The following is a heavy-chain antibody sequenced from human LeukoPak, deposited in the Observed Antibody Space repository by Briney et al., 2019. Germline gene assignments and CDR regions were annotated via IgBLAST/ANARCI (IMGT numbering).Heavy chain of an antibody. Sequence: GGSLRLSCAASGFTVSSNYMSWVRQAPGKGLEWVSVINSGGSTYYADSVKGRFTISRDNSKNTLYLQMNSLRAEDTAVYYCARDAKPRGSGWRFDYWGQGTLVTVSS. CDR2: INSGGST. V-gene: IGHV3-53*01. J-gene: IGHJ4*02. D-gene: IGHD6-19*01. CDR3: ARDAKPRGSGWRFDY. CDR1: GFTVSSNY.